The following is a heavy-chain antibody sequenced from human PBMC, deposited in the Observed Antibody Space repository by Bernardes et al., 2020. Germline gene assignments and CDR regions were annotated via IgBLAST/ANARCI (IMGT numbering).Heavy chain of an antibody. Sequence: SGPTLVIPTQPLTLTCPFSGFSLSPSCVGVGWIRHPSGKSLEWLALFYWDDDKRYSPSLKIRLTIIKDTPKNQVVLTMTNMYPVDTATYYCAHRSYCCCGMDVWSQGTTVTVTS. CDR3: AHRSYCCCGMDV. CDR2: FYWDDDK. J-gene: IGHJ6*02. V-gene: IGHV2-5*02. CDR1: GFSLSPSCVG.